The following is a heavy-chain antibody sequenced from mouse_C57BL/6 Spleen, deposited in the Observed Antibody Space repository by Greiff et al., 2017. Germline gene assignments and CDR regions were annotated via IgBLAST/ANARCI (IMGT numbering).Heavy chain of an antibody. CDR3: ARSYYYGSSQCYFDY. CDR2: IDPSDSYT. V-gene: IGHV1-59*01. D-gene: IGHD1-1*01. CDR1: GYTFTSYW. J-gene: IGHJ2*01. Sequence: QVQLQQPGAELVRPGTSVKLSCKASGYTFTSYWMHWVKQRPGQGLEWIGVIDPSDSYTNYNQKFKGKATLTVDTSSSTAYMQLSSLTSEDSAVYSCARSYYYGSSQCYFDYWGQGTTLTVSS.